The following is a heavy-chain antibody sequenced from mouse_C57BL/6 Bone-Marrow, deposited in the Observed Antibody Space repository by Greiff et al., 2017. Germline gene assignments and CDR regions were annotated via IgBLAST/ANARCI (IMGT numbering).Heavy chain of an antibody. CDR1: GYTFTSYW. Sequence: EVKLVESGTVLARPGASVKMSCKTSGYTFTSYWMHWVKQRPGQGLEWIGAIYPGNSDTSYNQKFKGKAKLTAVTSASTAYMELSSLTNEDSAVYYCTIDYGSSFYGSYYFDYWGQGTTLTVSS. J-gene: IGHJ2*01. D-gene: IGHD1-1*01. CDR2: IYPGNSDT. V-gene: IGHV1-5*01. CDR3: TIDYGSSFYGSYYFDY.